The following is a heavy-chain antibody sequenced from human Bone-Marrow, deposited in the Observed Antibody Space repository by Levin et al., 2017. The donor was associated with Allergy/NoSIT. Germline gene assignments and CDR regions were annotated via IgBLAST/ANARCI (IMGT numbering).Heavy chain of an antibody. V-gene: IGHV3-53*01. CDR2: IYSEGST. CDR1: GFSISRNY. CDR3: ARVMAKAPAVFDY. Sequence: ASVKVSCAASGFSISRNYMSWVRQAPGKRLEWVSTIYSEGSTYYADSLKGRFTISRDNSKTTLYLQMNSLRAEDTAVYYCARVMAKAPAVFDYWGQGTLVTVSS. J-gene: IGHJ4*02. D-gene: IGHD5-24*01.